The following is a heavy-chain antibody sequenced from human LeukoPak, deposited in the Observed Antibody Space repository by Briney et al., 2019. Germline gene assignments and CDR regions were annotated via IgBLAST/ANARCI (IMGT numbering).Heavy chain of an antibody. D-gene: IGHD2-15*01. Sequence: GGSLRLSCAASGFTFSRYALHWVRQAPGKGLEWVALTSSDGSDQYYADFVKGRFTISKDKSKNTLYLQMNSLKIEDTAVYYCARGSVGTPPPFDFWGQGTLVTVSS. V-gene: IGHV3-30-3*01. J-gene: IGHJ4*02. CDR2: TSSDGSDQ. CDR3: ARGSVGTPPPFDF. CDR1: GFTFSRYA.